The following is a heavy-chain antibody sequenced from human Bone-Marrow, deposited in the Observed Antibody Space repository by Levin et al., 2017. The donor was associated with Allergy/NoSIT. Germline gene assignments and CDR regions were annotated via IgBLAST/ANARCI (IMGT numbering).Heavy chain of an antibody. CDR2: IRTVAHDYAT. CDR1: GFTFRGSP. J-gene: IGHJ6*02. D-gene: IGHD3-22*01. CDR3: TRVFYDSPLADYYYGMDV. Sequence: PGGSLRLSCAASGFTFRGSPIHWVRQASGKGLEWIGRIRTVAHDYATTYPASLKGRFTISRDDSKNTAYLQMNGLRIEDTAVYYCTRVFYDSPLADYYYGMDVWGQGTTVTVSS. V-gene: IGHV3-73*01.